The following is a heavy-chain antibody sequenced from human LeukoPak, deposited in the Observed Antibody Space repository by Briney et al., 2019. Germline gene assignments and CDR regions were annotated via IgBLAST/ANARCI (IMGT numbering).Heavy chain of an antibody. V-gene: IGHV4-39*01. D-gene: IGHD2-21*02. Sequence: SETLSLTCTVSGGSISSSSYYWGWIRQPPGKGLEWIGSIYYSGSTYYNPSLKSRVTISVDTSKNQFSLKLSSVTAADTAVYYCARHGEVVTASYYYYYGMDVWGQGTTVTVSS. CDR3: ARHGEVVTASYYYYYGMDV. J-gene: IGHJ6*02. CDR2: IYYSGST. CDR1: GGSISSSSYY.